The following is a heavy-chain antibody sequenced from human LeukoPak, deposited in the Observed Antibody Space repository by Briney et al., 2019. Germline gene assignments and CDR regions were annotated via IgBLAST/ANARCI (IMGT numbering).Heavy chain of an antibody. D-gene: IGHD1-26*01. CDR2: IDPSDSYT. Sequence: PGESRRISCQASGYSFTTLYISWVRQMPGKGLEWMGRIDPSDSYTDYSPAIEGQVTISVDQSINTAFLQWSSLKASDTAMYYCARQIEAGATSPFDYWGQGTLVTVSS. V-gene: IGHV5-10-1*01. CDR3: ARQIEAGATSPFDY. CDR1: GYSFTTLY. J-gene: IGHJ4*02.